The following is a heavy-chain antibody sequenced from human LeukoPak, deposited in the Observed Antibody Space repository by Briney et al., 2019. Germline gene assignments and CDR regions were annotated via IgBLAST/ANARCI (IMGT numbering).Heavy chain of an antibody. J-gene: IGHJ4*02. D-gene: IGHD1-26*01. CDR3: ASSGSYRFDY. V-gene: IGHV3-74*01. CDR1: GFTYGNYL. Sequence: LPGGSLRLSCAASGFTYGNYLMHWVRQAPGKGLVWVSRISPDGRSTNYADFVKGRFTVSRDNAMNTVYLQMNSLRTEDTAVYYCASSGSYRFDYWGQGTLVTVSS. CDR2: ISPDGRST.